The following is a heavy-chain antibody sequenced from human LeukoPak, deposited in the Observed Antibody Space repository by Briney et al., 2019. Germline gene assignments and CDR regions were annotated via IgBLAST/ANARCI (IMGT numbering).Heavy chain of an antibody. CDR2: IYYSGSA. D-gene: IGHD2-2*01. J-gene: IGHJ4*02. CDR1: GGSISSSGYY. Sequence: SETLSLTCTVSGGSISSSGYYWGWIRQPPGKGLEWIGNIYYSGSAYYNPSLKSRVTISVDTSKNHFSLKLNSVTAADTALYYCARLGYCSSASCGPLDYWGQGTLVTVSS. V-gene: IGHV4-39*02. CDR3: ARLGYCSSASCGPLDY.